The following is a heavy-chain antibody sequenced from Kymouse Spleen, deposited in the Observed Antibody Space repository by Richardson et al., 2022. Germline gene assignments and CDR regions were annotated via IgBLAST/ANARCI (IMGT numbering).Heavy chain of an antibody. CDR1: GFTFSSYG. CDR2: ISYDGSNK. CDR3: AKDGPYYYLYYYYGMDV. D-gene: IGHD3-10*01,IGHD3-22*01. V-gene: IGHV3-30*18. J-gene: IGHJ6*02. Sequence: QVQLVESGGGVVQPGRSLRLSCAASGFTFSSYGMHWVRQAPGKGLEWVAVISYDGSNKYYADSVKGRFTISRDNSKNTLYLQMNSLRAEDTAVYYCAKDGPYYYLYYYYGMDVWGQGTTVTVSS.